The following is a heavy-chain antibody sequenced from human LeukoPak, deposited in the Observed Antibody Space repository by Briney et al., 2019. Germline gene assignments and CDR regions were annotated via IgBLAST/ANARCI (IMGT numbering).Heavy chain of an antibody. CDR2: INPNSGGT. Sequence: ASVTVSFKASGYTFTVYYMHWVRQAPGQGLEWMGWINPNSGGTNYAQKFQGRVTMTRDTSISTAYMERSRLRSDDTAVYYCARADYGGNSELDYWGQGTLVTVSS. V-gene: IGHV1-2*02. CDR3: ARADYGGNSELDY. CDR1: GYTFTVYY. D-gene: IGHD4-23*01. J-gene: IGHJ4*02.